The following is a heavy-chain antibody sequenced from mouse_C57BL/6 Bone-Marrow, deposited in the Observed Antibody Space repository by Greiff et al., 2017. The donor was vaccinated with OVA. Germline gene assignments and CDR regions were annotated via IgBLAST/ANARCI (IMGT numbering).Heavy chain of an antibody. J-gene: IGHJ4*01. Sequence: VQLQQSGPELVKPGASVKISCTASGYSFTGYYMNWVKQSPEKSLEWIGEINPSTGGTTYNQKFKAKATLTVDKSSSTAYMQLKSLTSEDSAVYYCARKYFVYAMDYWGQGTSVTVSS. CDR3: ARKYFVYAMDY. CDR2: INPSTGGT. V-gene: IGHV1-42*01. D-gene: IGHD5-1*01. CDR1: GYSFTGYY.